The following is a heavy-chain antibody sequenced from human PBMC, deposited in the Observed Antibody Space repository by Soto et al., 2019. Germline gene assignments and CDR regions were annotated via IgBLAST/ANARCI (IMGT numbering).Heavy chain of an antibody. CDR1: GYSFTSYW. J-gene: IGHJ6*02. V-gene: IGHV5-10-1*01. Sequence: GESLKISCKGSGYSFTSYWISWVRQMPGKGLEWMGRIDPSDSYTNYSPSFQGHVTISADKSISTAYLQRSSLKASDTAMYYCARLPKFWSANYYGMDVWGQGTTVTVSS. CDR3: ARLPKFWSANYYGMDV. D-gene: IGHD3-3*01. CDR2: IDPSDSYT.